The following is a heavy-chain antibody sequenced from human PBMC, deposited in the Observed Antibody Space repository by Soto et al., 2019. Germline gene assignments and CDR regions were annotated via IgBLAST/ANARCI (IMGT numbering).Heavy chain of an antibody. V-gene: IGHV1-18*04. CDR3: ARAANQLRFLEWLSSRYFDY. Sequence: ASVKVSCKASGYTFTSYGISWVRQAPGQGLEWMGWISAYNGNTNYAQKLQGRVTMTTDTSTSTAYMELRSLRSDDTAVYYCARAANQLRFLEWLSSRYFDYWGQGALVTVSS. CDR1: GYTFTSYG. CDR2: ISAYNGNT. J-gene: IGHJ4*02. D-gene: IGHD3-3*01.